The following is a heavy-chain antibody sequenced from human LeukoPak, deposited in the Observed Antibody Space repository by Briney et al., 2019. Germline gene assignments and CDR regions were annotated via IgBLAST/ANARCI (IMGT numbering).Heavy chain of an antibody. Sequence: PGGSLRLSCAASGXTFSSYGMHWVRQAPGKGLEWVAVISYDGSNKYYADSVKGRFTISRDNSKNTLYLQMNSLRPEDTAVYYCAKGDPYGSGSYPVDYWGQGTLVTVSS. CDR3: AKGDPYGSGSYPVDY. D-gene: IGHD3-10*01. V-gene: IGHV3-30*18. J-gene: IGHJ4*02. CDR1: GXTFSSYG. CDR2: ISYDGSNK.